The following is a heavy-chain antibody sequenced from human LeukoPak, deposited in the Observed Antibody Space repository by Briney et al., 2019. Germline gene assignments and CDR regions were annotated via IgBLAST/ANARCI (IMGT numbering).Heavy chain of an antibody. Sequence: ASVKVSCKASGGTFSSYAISWVRQAPGQGLEWMGIINPSGGSTSYAQKFQGRVTMTRDMSTSTVYMELSSLRSEDTAVYYCARGADGYHIWYFDYWGQGTLVTVSS. CDR2: INPSGGST. CDR3: ARGADGYHIWYFDY. J-gene: IGHJ4*02. V-gene: IGHV1-46*01. CDR1: GGTFSSYA. D-gene: IGHD5-24*01.